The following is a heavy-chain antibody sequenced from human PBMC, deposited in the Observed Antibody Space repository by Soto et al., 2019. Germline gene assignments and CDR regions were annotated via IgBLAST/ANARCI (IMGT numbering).Heavy chain of an antibody. D-gene: IGHD3-3*01. CDR3: ARGRGTTKINYYMDV. CDR2: ISAYNGNT. V-gene: IGHV1-18*04. CDR1: GYTFTSYY. Sequence: GASVKVSCKASGYTFTSYYMHWVRQAPGQGLEWMGWISAYNGNTNYAQKLQGRVTMTTDTSTSTAYMELRSLRSDDTAVYYCARGRGTTKINYYMDVWGKGTTVTVSS. J-gene: IGHJ6*03.